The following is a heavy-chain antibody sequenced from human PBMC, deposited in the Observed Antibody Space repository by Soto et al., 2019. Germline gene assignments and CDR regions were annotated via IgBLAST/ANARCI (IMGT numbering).Heavy chain of an antibody. Sequence: PGGSLRLSCVASGFTFSSYEMNWVRQAPGTGLEWVSYISSTGSITHYPDSVRGRFTISRDNAKNSLFLQMSSLRVEDTAVYYCAPAPTGLDVWAQGTTVTVSS. CDR3: APAPTGLDV. V-gene: IGHV3-48*03. J-gene: IGHJ6*02. D-gene: IGHD1-1*01. CDR2: ISSTGSIT. CDR1: GFTFSSYE.